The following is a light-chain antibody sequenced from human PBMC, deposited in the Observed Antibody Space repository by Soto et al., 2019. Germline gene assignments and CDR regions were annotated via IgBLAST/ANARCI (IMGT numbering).Light chain of an antibody. Sequence: QSVLTQPPSVSAAPGQKVTISCSGSSSSIGNNYVSWYQQLPGTAPRLLIYDNNKRPSGIPDRFSGSNAGTSATLAITGLQTGDEADYFCGTWDSDLSVLYVFGSGTQLTVL. CDR2: DNN. J-gene: IGLJ1*01. CDR1: SSSIGNNY. CDR3: GTWDSDLSVLYV. V-gene: IGLV1-51*01.